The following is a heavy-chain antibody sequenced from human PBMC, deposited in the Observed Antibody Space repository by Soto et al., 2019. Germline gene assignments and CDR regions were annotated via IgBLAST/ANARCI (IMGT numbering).Heavy chain of an antibody. J-gene: IGHJ6*02. CDR3: ARPTDYHYGMQV. Sequence: WESLKISCKGSGYNFHTYWIAWVRQMPGKGLEWMGFIYPHDSDTRYSPSFRGQVTISADKSINTAYLQWTSLKASDTAIYFCARPTDYHYGMQVWGQGTTVTVSS. D-gene: IGHD4-17*01. CDR2: IYPHDSDT. CDR1: GYNFHTYW. V-gene: IGHV5-51*01.